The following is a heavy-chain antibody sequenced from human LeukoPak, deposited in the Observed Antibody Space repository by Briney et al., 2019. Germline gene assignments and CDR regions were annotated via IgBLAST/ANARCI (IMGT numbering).Heavy chain of an antibody. V-gene: IGHV3-74*01. Sequence: GGSLRLSCAASGFTLSGYWMHWVRQAPGKGLVWVSRITGDGSSTTYADSVKGRFTISRDNAKTTVFLQMISLRAEDTAVYYCARDTGWYFDLWGRGTLVTVSS. CDR1: GFTLSGYW. D-gene: IGHD4-17*01. CDR3: ARDTGWYFDL. J-gene: IGHJ2*01. CDR2: ITGDGSST.